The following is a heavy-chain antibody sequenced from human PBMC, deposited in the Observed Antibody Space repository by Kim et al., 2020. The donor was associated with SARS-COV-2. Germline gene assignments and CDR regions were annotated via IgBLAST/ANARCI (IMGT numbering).Heavy chain of an antibody. Sequence: GGSLRLSCAASGFTFSSYAMSWVRQAPGKGLEWVSAISGSGGSTYYADSVKGRFTISRDNSKNTLYLQMNSLRAEDTAVYYCAKYDTRSHLPNCGGDCYYRGGAFDIWGQGTMVTVSS. D-gene: IGHD2-21*02. CDR2: ISGSGGST. CDR1: GFTFSSYA. J-gene: IGHJ3*02. V-gene: IGHV3-23*01. CDR3: AKYDTRSHLPNCGGDCYYRGGAFDI.